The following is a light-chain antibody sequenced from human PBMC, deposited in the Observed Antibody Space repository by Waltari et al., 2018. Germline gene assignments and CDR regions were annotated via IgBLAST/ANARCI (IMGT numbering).Light chain of an antibody. J-gene: IGLJ3*02. CDR2: NPN. Sequence: QTVVTQEPSFSVSPGGTVTLTCGLSSGSVSTRYYPSWYQQTPCRAPRTLIYNPNTRSSGVPDRFSGSILGNKAALTITGAQADDESNYYCVLYMTSGISVFGGGTKLTVL. CDR3: VLYMTSGISV. CDR1: SGSVSTRYY. V-gene: IGLV8-61*01.